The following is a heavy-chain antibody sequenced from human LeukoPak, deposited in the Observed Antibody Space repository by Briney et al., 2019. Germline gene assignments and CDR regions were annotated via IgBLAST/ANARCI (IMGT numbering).Heavy chain of an antibody. CDR2: IKRRTDGGTT. J-gene: IGHJ4*02. Sequence: GGSLRLSCAASGFTFSDAWMNWVRQAPGKGLEWVGRIKRRTDGGTTDYAAPVKGRFTISRDDSKNTLYLQMNSLKTEDTAVYYCTTGNWGPYWGQGTLVTVSS. CDR1: GFTFSDAW. CDR3: TTGNWGPY. D-gene: IGHD7-27*01. V-gene: IGHV3-15*07.